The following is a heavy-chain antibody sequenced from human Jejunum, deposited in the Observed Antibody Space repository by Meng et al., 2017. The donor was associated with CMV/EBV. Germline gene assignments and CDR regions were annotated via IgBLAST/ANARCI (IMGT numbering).Heavy chain of an antibody. CDR2: IRYDGGER. D-gene: IGHD2/OR15-2a*01. CDR3: ARPQVTFYHVSAKSAYDL. J-gene: IGHJ5*02. Sequence: YWMDWVRQAPGRGLEWVANIRYDGGERYYVNSVEGRFTISRDNAKNSVSLHMSSLRAEDTAVYYCARPQVTFYHVSAKSAYDLWGQGTLVTVSS. CDR1: YW. V-gene: IGHV3-7*01.